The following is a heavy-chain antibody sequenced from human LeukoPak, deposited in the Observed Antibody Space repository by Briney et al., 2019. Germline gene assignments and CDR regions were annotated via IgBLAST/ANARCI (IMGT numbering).Heavy chain of an antibody. J-gene: IGHJ6*03. CDR2: INPNSGGT. V-gene: IGHV1-2*02. Sequence: ASVKVSCKASGYTFTSYYMHWVRQAPGQGLEWMGWINPNSGGTNYAQKFQGRVTMTRDTSISTAYMELSRLRSDDTAVYYCASSNYDFWSGHYYYYYMDVWGKGTTVTVSS. CDR3: ASSNYDFWSGHYYYYYMDV. CDR1: GYTFTSYY. D-gene: IGHD3-3*01.